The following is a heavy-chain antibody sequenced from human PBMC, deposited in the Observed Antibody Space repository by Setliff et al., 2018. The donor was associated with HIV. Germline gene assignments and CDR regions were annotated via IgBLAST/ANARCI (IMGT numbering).Heavy chain of an antibody. CDR3: ARGAAAAIMDSFYHYMDV. Sequence: SETLSLTCTVSGGSISSGDHYWSWIRQHPGKGLEWIGYISYIGGTHYNPSLESRAHISVDPSKNVFSLKLSSVTAADTAVYYCARGAAAAIMDSFYHYMDVWGKGTTVTVSS. D-gene: IGHD3-16*01. CDR1: GGSISSGDHY. CDR2: ISYIGGT. J-gene: IGHJ6*03. V-gene: IGHV4-31*03.